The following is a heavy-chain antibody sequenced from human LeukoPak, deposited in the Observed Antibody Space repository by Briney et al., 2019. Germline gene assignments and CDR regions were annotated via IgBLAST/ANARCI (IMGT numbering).Heavy chain of an antibody. CDR1: GGSFSGYY. CDR3: ARAGDSSGYSDY. D-gene: IGHD3-22*01. Sequence: SETLSLTCAVYGGSFSGYYWSWIRQPPGKGLELIGEINHSGRTNYNPSLKSRVTISVDTSKNQLSLKLSSVTAADTAVYYCARAGDSSGYSDYWGQGTLVTVSS. J-gene: IGHJ4*02. CDR2: INHSGRT. V-gene: IGHV4-34*01.